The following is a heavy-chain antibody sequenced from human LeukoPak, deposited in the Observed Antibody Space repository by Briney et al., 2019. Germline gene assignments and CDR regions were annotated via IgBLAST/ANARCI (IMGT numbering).Heavy chain of an antibody. CDR3: ARDKMTTVTTMPLGY. D-gene: IGHD4-17*01. CDR2: ISAYNGNT. J-gene: IGHJ4*02. V-gene: IGHV1-18*01. Sequence: GASVKVSCKASGYTFTSYGISWVRQAPGQGLEWMGWISAYNGNTNYAQKLQGRVTMTTDTSTSTAYMELRSLRSDDTAVYYCARDKMTTVTTMPLGYWGQGTLVTVSS. CDR1: GYTFTSYG.